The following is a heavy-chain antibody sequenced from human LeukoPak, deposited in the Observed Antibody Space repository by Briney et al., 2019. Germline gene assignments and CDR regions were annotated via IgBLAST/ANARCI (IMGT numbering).Heavy chain of an antibody. CDR3: AKDGLLWFGEYLDY. CDR2: ISYDGNNK. J-gene: IGHJ4*02. Sequence: GGSLRLSCAASGFTFSTYGMHWVRQAPGKGLEWVSVISYDGNNKYYADSVKGRFTISRDNSKNTLYLQMNSLRAEDTAVYYCAKDGLLWFGEYLDYWGQGTLVTVSS. V-gene: IGHV3-30*18. CDR1: GFTFSTYG. D-gene: IGHD3-10*01.